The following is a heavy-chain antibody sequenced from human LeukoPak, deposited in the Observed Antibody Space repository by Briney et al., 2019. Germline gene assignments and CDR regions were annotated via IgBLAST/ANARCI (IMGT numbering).Heavy chain of an antibody. CDR3: ARVYYDSSGYYYFDY. Sequence: ASVKVSCKASGGTFSSYAISWVRQAPGQGLEWMGGIIPIFGTANYAQKFQGRVTITADESTSTAYMELRSLRSDDTAVYYCARVYYDSSGYYYFDYWGQGTLVTVSS. J-gene: IGHJ4*02. CDR1: GGTFSSYA. D-gene: IGHD3-22*01. CDR2: IIPIFGTA. V-gene: IGHV1-69*13.